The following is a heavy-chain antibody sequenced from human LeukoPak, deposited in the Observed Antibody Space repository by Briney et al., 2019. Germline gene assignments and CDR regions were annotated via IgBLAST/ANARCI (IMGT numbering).Heavy chain of an antibody. CDR1: GGTFSSYA. J-gene: IGHJ3*02. CDR2: IIPIFGTA. V-gene: IGHV1-69*06. D-gene: IGHD3-16*01. Sequence: SVKVSCKASGGTFSSYAISWVRQAPGQGLEWMGGIIPIFGTANYAQKFQGRVTITADKSTSTAYMELSSLRSEDTAVYYCARDTVMITFGGVDAFDIWGQGTMVTVSS. CDR3: ARDTVMITFGGVDAFDI.